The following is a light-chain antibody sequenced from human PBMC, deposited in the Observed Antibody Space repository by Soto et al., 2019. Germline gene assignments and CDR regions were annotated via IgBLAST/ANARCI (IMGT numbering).Light chain of an antibody. CDR2: AAS. Sequence: DIQMTQSPSSLSASVGERATITCRASQSIACYVNWFQQKPGKAPKLLIYAASSLDTGVPSRFSGSGSGTDFTLTISSLQPEDFATYYCQQSSNSPMYTFGQGTKVYIK. J-gene: IGKJ3*01. CDR3: QQSSNSPMYT. CDR1: QSIACY. V-gene: IGKV1-39*01.